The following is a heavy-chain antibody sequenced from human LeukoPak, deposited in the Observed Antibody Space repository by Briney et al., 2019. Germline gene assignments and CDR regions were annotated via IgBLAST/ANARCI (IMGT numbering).Heavy chain of an antibody. D-gene: IGHD5-12*01. J-gene: IGHJ4*02. V-gene: IGHV3-23*01. CDR1: GFRFSNYA. CDR2: IIGSSGAT. Sequence: GGPLRLSCAASGFRFSNYAMNWVRQAPGKGLEWVSLIIGSSGATFYADSVKGRFTISRDNSKNTLFLQMNSLRAEDTALYYCAKGAYDYIEMGYIDYWGQGTLVTVSS. CDR3: AKGAYDYIEMGYIDY.